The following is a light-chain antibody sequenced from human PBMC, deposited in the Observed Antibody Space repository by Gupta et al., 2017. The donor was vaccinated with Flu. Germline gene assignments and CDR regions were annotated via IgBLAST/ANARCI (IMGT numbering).Light chain of an antibody. Sequence: QSALTQPASVSGSPGPSITISCTGTSSDIGGYNYVSWYQQHPGEAPKLLIYDVTNRPSGVSGRFSASKSGNTASLTISGLQAEDEADYYCASDTSTSARVFGGGTKLTVL. CDR2: DVT. V-gene: IGLV2-14*03. J-gene: IGLJ3*02. CDR3: ASDTSTSARV. CDR1: SSDIGGYNY.